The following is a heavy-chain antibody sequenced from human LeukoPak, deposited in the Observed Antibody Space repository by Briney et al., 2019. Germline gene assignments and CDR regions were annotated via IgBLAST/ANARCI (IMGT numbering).Heavy chain of an antibody. CDR1: GGSFSDYY. CDR3: AREYCSITSCYGYFDY. CDR2: INHSGST. V-gene: IGHV4-34*01. J-gene: IGHJ4*02. D-gene: IGHD2-2*01. Sequence: PSETLSLTCAVYGGSFSDYYWSWIRQPPGKGLEWIGEINHSGSTNYKPSLKSRVTISVDTSKIQFSLKLSSVTAADTAVYYCAREYCSITSCYGYFDYWGQGTLVTVSS.